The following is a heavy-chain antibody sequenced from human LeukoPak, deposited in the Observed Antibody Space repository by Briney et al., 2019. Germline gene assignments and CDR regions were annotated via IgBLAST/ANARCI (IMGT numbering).Heavy chain of an antibody. CDR2: IIPIFGTA. J-gene: IGHJ4*02. V-gene: IGHV1-69*13. D-gene: IGHD3-10*01. Sequence: SVKVSCKASGGTFSSYAISWVRQAPGQGLEWMGGIIPIFGTANYAQKFQGRVTITADESTSTAYMELSSLRSEDTAVYYCARGGGRYYGSGSYYSDFDYWGQGTLVTVSS. CDR1: GGTFSSYA. CDR3: ARGGGRYYGSGSYYSDFDY.